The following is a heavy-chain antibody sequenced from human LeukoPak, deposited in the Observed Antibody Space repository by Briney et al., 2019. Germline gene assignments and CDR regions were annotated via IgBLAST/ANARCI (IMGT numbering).Heavy chain of an antibody. V-gene: IGHV3-23*01. CDR1: GFTFSSYG. CDR3: AKARSGWCLDY. J-gene: IGHJ4*02. Sequence: PGGTLRLSCAASGFTFSSYGMSWVRHAPGKGLEWVSAISGSGGSTYYADSLKGRFTTSRDNSKNTLYLEMNSLRAEDTAVYYCAKARSGWCLDYWGQGTLVAVSS. D-gene: IGHD6-19*01. CDR2: ISGSGGST.